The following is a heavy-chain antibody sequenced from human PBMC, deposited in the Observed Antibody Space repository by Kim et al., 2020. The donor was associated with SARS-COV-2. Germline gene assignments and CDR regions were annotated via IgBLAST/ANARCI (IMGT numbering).Heavy chain of an antibody. CDR3: ARDEYHDFWRGYRFLYYYYYDGMDI. CDR1: GYTFTSYG. V-gene: IGHV1-18*01. Sequence: ASVKVSCKASGYTFTSYGISWVRQAPGQGLEWMGWISAYNGNTNYAQKLQGRVTMTTDTSTSTAYVELRSLRSDDTAVYYCARDEYHDFWRGYRFLYYYYYDGMDIWGQGTTVTVTS. J-gene: IGHJ6*02. CDR2: ISAYNGNT. D-gene: IGHD3-3*01.